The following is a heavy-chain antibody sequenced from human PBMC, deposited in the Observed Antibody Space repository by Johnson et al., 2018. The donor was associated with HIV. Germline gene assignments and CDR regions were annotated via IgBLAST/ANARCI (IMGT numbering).Heavy chain of an antibody. CDR2: IKSKTDGGTT. D-gene: IGHD3-16*01. CDR3: TTERGDPLIGADGFDI. Sequence: EVQVVESGGGLVKPGGSLRLSCAASGFTFSNAWMSWVRQAPGKGLEWVGRIKSKTDGGTTDYAAHVKGRFTISREDSKKTLYLQMNSLKTEDTAVYYCTTERGDPLIGADGFDIWGQGTMVTVSS. V-gene: IGHV3-15*01. J-gene: IGHJ3*02. CDR1: GFTFSNAW.